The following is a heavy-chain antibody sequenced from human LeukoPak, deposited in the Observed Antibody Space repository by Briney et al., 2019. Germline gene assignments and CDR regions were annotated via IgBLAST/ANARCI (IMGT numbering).Heavy chain of an antibody. J-gene: IGHJ4*02. CDR3: AKDIRYGDYPDPMDY. D-gene: IGHD4-17*01. Sequence: PGGSLRLSCAASGLTFSSYGMHWVRQAPGKGLEWVAVISYDGSNKYYADSVKGRFTISRDNSKNTLYLQMNSLRAEDTAVYYCAKDIRYGDYPDPMDYWGQGTLVTVSS. CDR2: ISYDGSNK. V-gene: IGHV3-30*18. CDR1: GLTFSSYG.